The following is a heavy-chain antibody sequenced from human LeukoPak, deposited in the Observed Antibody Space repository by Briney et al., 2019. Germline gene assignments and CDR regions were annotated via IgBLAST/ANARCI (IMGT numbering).Heavy chain of an antibody. J-gene: IGHJ4*02. V-gene: IGHV3-23*01. Sequence: GGSLRLSCVASGFTFSSYAMSWVRQAPGKGLEWVSSISDGAGSTYYADSVKGRFTISRDNSKNTLYLQMNSLRAEDTAVYYCARLGMTTVTTTSVWGQGTLVTVSS. CDR1: GFTFSSYA. CDR2: ISDGAGST. CDR3: ARLGMTTVTTTSV. D-gene: IGHD4-17*01.